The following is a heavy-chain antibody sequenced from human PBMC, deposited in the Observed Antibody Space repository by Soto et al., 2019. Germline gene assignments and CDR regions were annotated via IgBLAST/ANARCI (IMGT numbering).Heavy chain of an antibody. CDR3: AHSVRYSSSWYAYGMDV. D-gene: IGHD6-13*01. Sequence: GPTLVNPTQTLTLTCTFSGFSLSTSGVGVGWIRQPPGKALEWLALIYWNDDKRYSPSLKSRLTITKDTSKNQVVLTMTNMDPVDTATYYCAHSVRYSSSWYAYGMDVWGQGTTVTVSS. CDR2: IYWNDDK. J-gene: IGHJ6*02. V-gene: IGHV2-5*01. CDR1: GFSLSTSGVG.